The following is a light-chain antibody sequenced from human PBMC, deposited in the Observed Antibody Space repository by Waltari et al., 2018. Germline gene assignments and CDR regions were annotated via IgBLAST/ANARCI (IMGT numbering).Light chain of an antibody. CDR3: LQNTYWPFI. J-gene: IGKJ2*01. Sequence: DVVMTQSPLSLPVTLGQPASISCRSSQSLVHSDGNTYLNWFHQRPGQSPRLLIYKVSNRESGVPDRFSGSGSGTDFTLKISRVEAEDVGIYYCLQNTYWPFIFGQGTKLEIK. V-gene: IGKV2-30*02. CDR2: KVS. CDR1: QSLVHSDGNTY.